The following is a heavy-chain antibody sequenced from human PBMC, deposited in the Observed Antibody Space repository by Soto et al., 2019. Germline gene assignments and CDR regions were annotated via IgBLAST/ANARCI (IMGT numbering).Heavy chain of an antibody. CDR2: VSHDGNNQ. CDR1: GFTFSNYA. V-gene: IGHV3-30-3*01. D-gene: IGHD2-21*01. J-gene: IGHJ2*01. CDR3: ARDGATQMWRPWYFDL. Sequence: QVQLVESWGGVVQPGRSLRLSCAVSGFTFSNYAMHWVRQAPGKGLEWVAIVSHDGNNQYYADSAKGRFTISRDNSENTLYLQMNSLRTEDTAVFYCARDGATQMWRPWYFDLWGRGTLVTVSS.